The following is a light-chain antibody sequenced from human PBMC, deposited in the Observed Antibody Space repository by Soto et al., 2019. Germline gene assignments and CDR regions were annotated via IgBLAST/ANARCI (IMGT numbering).Light chain of an antibody. V-gene: IGKV1-39*01. Sequence: DIQMTQSPSSLSASVGDRVTITCRASQNIRNYLNWYQQTPGKAPKLLIYAAYSLQSGVTSRFSGSGPGTDFTPTISSLQPEDFATYYCQESSSTPYTFGQGTNLEIK. CDR2: AAY. J-gene: IGKJ2*01. CDR3: QESSSTPYT. CDR1: QNIRNY.